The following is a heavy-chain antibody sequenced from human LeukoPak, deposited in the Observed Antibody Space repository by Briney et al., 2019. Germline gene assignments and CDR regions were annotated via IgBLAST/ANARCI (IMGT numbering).Heavy chain of an antibody. Sequence: GGSLRLSCAASGFTFSSYGMHWVRQAPGKGLEWVSVIYSGGSTYYADSVKGRFTISRDNSKNTLYLQMNSLRAEDTAVYYCARDYGGNPRAGYWGQGTLVTVSS. CDR1: GFTFSSYG. V-gene: IGHV3-66*02. CDR2: IYSGGST. J-gene: IGHJ4*02. CDR3: ARDYGGNPRAGY. D-gene: IGHD4-23*01.